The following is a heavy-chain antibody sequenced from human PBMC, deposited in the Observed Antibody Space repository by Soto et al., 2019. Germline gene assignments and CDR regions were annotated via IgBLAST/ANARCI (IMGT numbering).Heavy chain of an antibody. CDR2: INPYSGGA. V-gene: IGHV1-2*02. CDR3: ARVIRGAYYNSPLDT. D-gene: IGHD3-10*01. Sequence: VKVSCKASGYTFTGYFMHWVRQAPGQGLEWMGWINPYSGGADYAQSFQGRVTMTRDTSISTVYMELSRLRFDDTAVYYCARVIRGAYYNSPLDTWGQGTVVTVS. J-gene: IGHJ5*02. CDR1: GYTFTGYF.